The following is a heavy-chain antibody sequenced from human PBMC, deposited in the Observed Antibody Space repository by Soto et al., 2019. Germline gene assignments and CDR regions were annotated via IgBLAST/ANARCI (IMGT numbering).Heavy chain of an antibody. J-gene: IGHJ4*02. V-gene: IGHV3-64*01. CDR1: GFTFSSYA. CDR3: ARDRGDSSSSHYFDY. Sequence: GGSLRLSCAASGFTFSSYAMHWVRQAPGKGLEYVSAISSNGGSTYYANSVKGRFTISRDNSKNTLYLQMGSLRAEDMAVYYCARDRGDSSSSHYFDYWGQGTLVTVSS. CDR2: ISSNGGST. D-gene: IGHD6-6*01.